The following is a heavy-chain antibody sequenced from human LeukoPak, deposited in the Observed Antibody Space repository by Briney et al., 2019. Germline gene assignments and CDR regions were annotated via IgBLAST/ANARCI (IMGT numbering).Heavy chain of an antibody. CDR3: ASIYGDSLDY. V-gene: IGHV1-69*13. CDR2: IIPIFGTA. Sequence: SVKVSCKASGYTFTSYGISWVRQAPGQGLEWMGGIIPIFGTADYAQKFQGRVTITADESTSTAYMELSSLRSEDTAVYYCASIYGDSLDYWGQGTLVTVSS. J-gene: IGHJ4*02. CDR1: GYTFTSYG. D-gene: IGHD4-17*01.